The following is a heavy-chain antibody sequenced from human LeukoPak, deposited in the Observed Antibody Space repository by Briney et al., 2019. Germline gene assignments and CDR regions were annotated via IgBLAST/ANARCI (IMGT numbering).Heavy chain of an antibody. Sequence: SETLSLXCAVSGYSISSGHYWGWIRQPPGQGLEWIGSIYHSGSTYYNPSLKSRVTISVDTSKNQFSLKLSSVTAADTAVYYCARLRWLQSIDYWGQGTLVTVSS. CDR3: ARLRWLQSIDY. D-gene: IGHD5-24*01. V-gene: IGHV4-38-2*01. CDR1: GYSISSGHY. J-gene: IGHJ4*02. CDR2: IYHSGST.